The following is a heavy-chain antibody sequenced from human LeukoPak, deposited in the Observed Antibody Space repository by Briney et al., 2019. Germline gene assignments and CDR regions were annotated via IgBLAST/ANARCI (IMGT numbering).Heavy chain of an antibody. CDR2: ISWNSGSI. CDR1: GFTFDDYA. Sequence: PGGSLRLSCAASGFTFDDYAMHWVRQAPGKGLEWVSGISWNSGSIGYADSVKGRFTISRDNAKNSLYLKMNSLRAEDTALYYCAKDFDFWSGFDYWGQGTLVTVSS. J-gene: IGHJ4*02. CDR3: AKDFDFWSGFDY. D-gene: IGHD3-3*01. V-gene: IGHV3-9*01.